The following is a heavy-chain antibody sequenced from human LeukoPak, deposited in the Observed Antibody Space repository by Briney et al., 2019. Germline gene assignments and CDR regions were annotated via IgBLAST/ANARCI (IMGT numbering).Heavy chain of an antibody. Sequence: SETLSLTCTVSGGSISSGGYYWSWIRQPPGKGLEWIGYIYHSGSTYYNPSLKSRVTISVDRSKNQFSLKLSSVTAADAAVYYCASARDEGPAPYYFDYWGQGTLVTVSS. CDR3: ASARDEGPAPYYFDY. CDR1: GGSISSGGYY. CDR2: IYHSGST. V-gene: IGHV4-30-2*01. J-gene: IGHJ4*02. D-gene: IGHD2-2*01.